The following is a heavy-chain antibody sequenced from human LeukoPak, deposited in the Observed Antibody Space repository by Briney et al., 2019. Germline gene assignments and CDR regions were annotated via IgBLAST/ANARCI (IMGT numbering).Heavy chain of an antibody. Sequence: SETLSLTCAVYGGSFSGYYWSWIRQPPGKGLEWIGEINHSGSTNYNPSLKSRVTMSVDTSKNQFSLKLSSVTAADTAVYYCARGRYCSSTSCRSLKSYNWFDPWGQGTLVTVSS. CDR3: ARGRYCSSTSCRSLKSYNWFDP. V-gene: IGHV4-34*01. CDR2: INHSGST. CDR1: GGSFSGYY. J-gene: IGHJ5*02. D-gene: IGHD2-2*01.